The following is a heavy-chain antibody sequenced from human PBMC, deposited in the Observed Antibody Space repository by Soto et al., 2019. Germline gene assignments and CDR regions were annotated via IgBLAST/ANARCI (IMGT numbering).Heavy chain of an antibody. Sequence: QLQLQESGPGLVKPSETLSLTCTVSGGSISSSSYYWGWIRQPPGKGLEWIGSIYYSGSTYYNPSLKSRVTISVDTPKNQLSLKLGSVTAADTAVYYWARQRSHDSSGYYPKYYFDYWGQGTLVTVSS. D-gene: IGHD3-22*01. CDR1: GGSISSSSYY. CDR2: IYYSGST. V-gene: IGHV4-39*01. J-gene: IGHJ4*02. CDR3: ARQRSHDSSGYYPKYYFDY.